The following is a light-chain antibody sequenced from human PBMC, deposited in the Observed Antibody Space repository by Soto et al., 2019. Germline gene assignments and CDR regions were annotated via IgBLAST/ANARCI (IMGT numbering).Light chain of an antibody. V-gene: IGKV1-33*01. CDR1: HDIKNY. Sequence: IQMTQSPSSLSASVGDRVTLTCQASHDIKNYLIWYQQKAGRAPKLLIYDASSLGAGVSSRFSGSGSGTHFTLTITSLQPEDIATYYCQQFDSVPCTLGQGTKLEI. CDR2: DAS. CDR3: QQFDSVPCT. J-gene: IGKJ2*02.